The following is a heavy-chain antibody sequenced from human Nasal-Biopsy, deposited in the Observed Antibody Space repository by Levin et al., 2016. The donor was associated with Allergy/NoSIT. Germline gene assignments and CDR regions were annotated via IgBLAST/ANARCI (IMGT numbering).Heavy chain of an antibody. Sequence: SETLSLTCTVLGDSIGFYYWSWIRQPPGKGLEWIGYIYGSASTSYNPSLMSRVTMSVDTSKNQFSLKLTSVTTADTAFYYCARSGYTGPDNRLNFDFWGQGTLVTVSS. CDR1: GDSIGFYY. CDR2: IYGSAST. CDR3: ARSGYTGPDNRLNFDF. V-gene: IGHV4-59*13. J-gene: IGHJ4*02. D-gene: IGHD1-26*01.